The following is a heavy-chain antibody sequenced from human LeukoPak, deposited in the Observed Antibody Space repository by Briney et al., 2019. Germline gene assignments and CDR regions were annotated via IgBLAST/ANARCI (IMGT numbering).Heavy chain of an antibody. J-gene: IGHJ5*02. D-gene: IGHD2-2*01. V-gene: IGHV1-69*01. CDR2: IIPIFGTA. CDR3: ARGPPAANWFDP. CDR1: GGTFISYA. Sequence: SVKVSCKASGGTFISYAISWVRQAPGQGLEWMGGIIPIFGTANYAQKFQGRVTITADESTSTAYMELSSLRSEDTAVYYCARGPPAANWFDPWGQGTLVTVSS.